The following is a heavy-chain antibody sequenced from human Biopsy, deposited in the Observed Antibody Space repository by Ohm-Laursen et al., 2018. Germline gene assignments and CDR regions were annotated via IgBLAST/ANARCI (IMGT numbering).Heavy chain of an antibody. V-gene: IGHV1-46*01. CDR3: ARNTGWYGDLYYFDY. J-gene: IGHJ4*02. CDR2: INPSGSTT. Sequence: GASVKASCKASGYSSTSYYMHWVRQAPGQGLEWMGMINPSGSTTSYPQIFQGRVTMTRDTSKSTVYMELSSLRSADTAVYFCARNTGWYGDLYYFDYWGQGTLVTVSS. D-gene: IGHD6-19*01. CDR1: GYSSTSYY.